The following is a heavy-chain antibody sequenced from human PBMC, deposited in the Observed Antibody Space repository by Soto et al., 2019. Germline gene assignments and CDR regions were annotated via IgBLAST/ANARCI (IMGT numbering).Heavy chain of an antibody. J-gene: IGHJ4*02. CDR2: ISNRGSSA. CDR1: GFTFNDYA. CDR3: AKAFCDAENWFPYES. D-gene: IGHD2-21*01. V-gene: IGHV3-23*04. Sequence: EVHLVQSGGGLVQPGESLSLSCVASGFTFNDYAMHWVRQTPGKGLEWVAAISNRGSSAYYADSVKGRFTISRDKSTNTLSLHMHTLRVEDTAVYFCAKAFCDAENWFPYESWGQGTPVAVSP.